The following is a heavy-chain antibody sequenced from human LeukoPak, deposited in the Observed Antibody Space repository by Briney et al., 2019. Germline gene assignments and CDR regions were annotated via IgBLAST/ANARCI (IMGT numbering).Heavy chain of an antibody. V-gene: IGHV3-73*01. Sequence: PGGSLRLSCAASGFTVSSNYMSWVRQAPGKGLEWVGRIRSRANNYATEYAASVKGRFTISRDDSRNTAYLQMNSLKTEDTAVYYCLTSAALYDMPYNWFDPWGQGTLVTVSS. J-gene: IGHJ5*02. D-gene: IGHD3-9*01. CDR1: GFTVSSNY. CDR3: LTSAALYDMPYNWFDP. CDR2: IRSRANNYAT.